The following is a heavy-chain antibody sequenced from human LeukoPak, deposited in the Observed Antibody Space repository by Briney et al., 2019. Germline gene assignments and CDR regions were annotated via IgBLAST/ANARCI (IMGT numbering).Heavy chain of an antibody. J-gene: IGHJ4*02. CDR3: ARGSSYGDC. Sequence: SETLSLTCAVYGGSFSGYYWSWIRQPPGKGLEWIGEINHSGSTNYNPSLKSRVTISVDTSKNQFSLKLSSVTAADTAVYYCARGSSYGDCWGQGTLVTVSS. CDR2: INHSGST. CDR1: GGSFSGYY. D-gene: IGHD5-18*01. V-gene: IGHV4-34*01.